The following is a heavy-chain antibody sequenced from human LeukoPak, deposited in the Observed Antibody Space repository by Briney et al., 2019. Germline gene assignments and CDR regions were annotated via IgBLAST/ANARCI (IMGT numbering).Heavy chain of an antibody. CDR1: GFTFSSYS. CDR3: GGRYYDSSGYEYYFDY. V-gene: IGHV3-21*04. Sequence: GGSLRLSCAASGFTFSSYSMNWVRQAPGKGLEWVSSISSSSSYIYYADSVKGRFTISRDNAKNSLYLQMNSLRAEDTAVYYCGGRYYDSSGYEYYFDYWGQGTLVTVSS. J-gene: IGHJ4*02. CDR2: ISSSSSYI. D-gene: IGHD3-22*01.